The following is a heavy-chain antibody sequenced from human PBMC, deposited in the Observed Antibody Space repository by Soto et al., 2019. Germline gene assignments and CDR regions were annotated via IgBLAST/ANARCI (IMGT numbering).Heavy chain of an antibody. V-gene: IGHV1-18*04. CDR1: GFTIRSYG. Sequence: ASVKVSCKASGFTIRSYGITWVRQAPGQGLEWMGWISGYSGQTKYAQNVQDRVTMTEDSPADTPYMQLRSLRSEDTAVYYCAIEVGRSNQFDLWGQGTMVTVSS. CDR3: AIEVGRSNQFDL. CDR2: ISGYSGQT. J-gene: IGHJ5*02. D-gene: IGHD6-13*01.